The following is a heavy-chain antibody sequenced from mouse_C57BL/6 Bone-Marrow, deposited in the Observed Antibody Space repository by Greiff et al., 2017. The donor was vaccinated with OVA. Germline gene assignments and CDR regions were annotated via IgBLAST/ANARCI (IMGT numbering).Heavy chain of an antibody. CDR2: IDPENGDT. D-gene: IGHD1-1*01. Sequence: EVKLMESGAELVRPGASVKLSCTASGFNIKDAYMHWVKQRPEQGLEWIGWIDPENGDTEYASKFQGKATITADTSSNTAYLQLSSLTSEDTAVYYCTTYYYGDYWGQGTSVTVSS. J-gene: IGHJ4*01. CDR3: TTYYYGDY. V-gene: IGHV14-4*01. CDR1: GFNIKDAY.